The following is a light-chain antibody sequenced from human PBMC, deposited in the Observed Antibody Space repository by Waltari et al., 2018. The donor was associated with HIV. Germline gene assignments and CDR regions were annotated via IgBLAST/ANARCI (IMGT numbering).Light chain of an antibody. V-gene: IGLV1-40*01. Sequence: QSVLTQPPSVSGAPGQRVTIPSPRSSSHIGARYAATRYQQFPPPPPHLVIFANTNRPAGIPDRFSGSKSGTSASLVITGVQAEDEADYYCQSYDSSLNAWVFGGGTKLTVL. CDR3: QSYDSSLNAWV. CDR2: ANT. CDR1: SSHIGARYA. J-gene: IGLJ3*02.